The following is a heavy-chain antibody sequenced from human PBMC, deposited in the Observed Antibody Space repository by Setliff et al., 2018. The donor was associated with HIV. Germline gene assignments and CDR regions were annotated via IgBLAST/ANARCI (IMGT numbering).Heavy chain of an antibody. D-gene: IGHD1-7*01. CDR3: ARDRYTWNYGKNYMDV. CDR2: INHSGGT. CDR1: GGSFSGYY. J-gene: IGHJ6*03. Sequence: SETLSLTCAVYGGSFSGYYWSWIRQPPGKGLEWIGEINHSGGTNYNPSLKSRVTISVDTSKNPFSLKLSSVTAADTAVYYCARDRYTWNYGKNYMDVWGKGTTVTVSS. V-gene: IGHV4-34*01.